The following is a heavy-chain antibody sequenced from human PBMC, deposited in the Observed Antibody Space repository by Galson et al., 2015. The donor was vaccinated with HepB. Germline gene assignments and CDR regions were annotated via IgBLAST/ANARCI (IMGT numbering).Heavy chain of an antibody. CDR3: ARLGMGYGDPYYYGMDV. V-gene: IGHV3-48*04. CDR1: GFTFSSYS. CDR2: ISSSSSTM. Sequence: SLRLSCAASGFTFSSYSMNWVRQAPGKGLEWVSYISSSSSTMFYAASVKGRFTISRDNAKNSLYLQVNSLRAEDTAVYYCARLGMGYGDPYYYGMDVWGQGTTVTVS. J-gene: IGHJ6*02. D-gene: IGHD4-17*01.